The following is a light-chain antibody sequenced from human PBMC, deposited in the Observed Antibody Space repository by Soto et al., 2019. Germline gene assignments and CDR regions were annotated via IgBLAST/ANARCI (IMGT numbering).Light chain of an antibody. V-gene: IGKV1-5*01. CDR1: QSISGW. CDR3: QQYNSYSVNA. CDR2: DAS. J-gene: IGKJ2*01. Sequence: DTQMSQSPYTLSPSVGDRVSITCRASQSISGWLAWYQQKPGKAPKLLIYDASSLESGVPSRFSGSGSGTEFSLTISRLQPDDFATYYCQQYNSYSVNAFGQGTKLEIK.